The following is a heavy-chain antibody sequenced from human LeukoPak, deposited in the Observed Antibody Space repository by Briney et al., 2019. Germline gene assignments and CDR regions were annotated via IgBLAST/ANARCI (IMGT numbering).Heavy chain of an antibody. CDR3: ARCYYDSSGYFYFDY. Sequence: PGGSLRLSCAASGFTFSSYDMHWVRQATGKGLEWVSAIGTAGDTYYPGSVKGRFTISRENAKNSLYLQMNSLRAGDTAVCYCARCYYDSSGYFYFDYWGQGTLVTVSS. J-gene: IGHJ4*02. V-gene: IGHV3-13*01. CDR1: GFTFSSYD. D-gene: IGHD3-22*01. CDR2: IGTAGDT.